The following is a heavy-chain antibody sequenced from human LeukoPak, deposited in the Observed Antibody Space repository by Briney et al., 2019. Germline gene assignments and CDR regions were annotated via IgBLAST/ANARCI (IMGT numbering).Heavy chain of an antibody. D-gene: IGHD1-1*01. CDR3: ARDLELERNRWNYFES. CDR2: IDYRGSS. CDR1: GGSISSFF. J-gene: IGHJ4*02. Sequence: PSETLSLTCTVSGGSISSFFWSWIRQPPGKGLEWLRCIDYRGSSQYNPSLKSRVTISVDTSKQQFSLKLSSVTAADTAVYYCARDLELERNRWNYFESWGQGTLVTVSS. V-gene: IGHV4-59*01.